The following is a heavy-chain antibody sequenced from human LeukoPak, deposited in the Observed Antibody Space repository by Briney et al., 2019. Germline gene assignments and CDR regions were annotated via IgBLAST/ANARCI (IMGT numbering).Heavy chain of an antibody. Sequence: PSETLSLTCTVSGGSINNYYWSWIRQPPGKGLEWIGYIYYSGSTNYNPSLKSRVTISVDTSKNQFSLKLSSVTAADTAVYYCARAGRYGWFDPWGQGTLVTVSS. J-gene: IGHJ5*02. D-gene: IGHD1-14*01. V-gene: IGHV4-59*01. CDR1: GGSINNYY. CDR3: ARAGRYGWFDP. CDR2: IYYSGST.